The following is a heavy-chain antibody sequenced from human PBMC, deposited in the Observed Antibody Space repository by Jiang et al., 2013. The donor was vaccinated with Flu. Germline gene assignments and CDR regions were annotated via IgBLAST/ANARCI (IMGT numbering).Heavy chain of an antibody. Sequence: SGAEVKKPGSSVKVSCKASGGTFSSYAISWVRQAPGQGLEWMGGIIPIFGTANYAQKFQGRVTITADESTSTAYMELSSLRSEDTAVYYCARDLNYYDSSGYYYGYDYWGQGTLVTVSS. D-gene: IGHD3-22*01. CDR2: IIPIFGTA. CDR3: ARDLNYYDSSGYYYGYDY. V-gene: IGHV1-69*01. J-gene: IGHJ4*02. CDR1: GGTFSSYA.